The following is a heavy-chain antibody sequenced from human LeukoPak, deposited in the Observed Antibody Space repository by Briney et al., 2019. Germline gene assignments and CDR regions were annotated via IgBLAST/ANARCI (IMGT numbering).Heavy chain of an antibody. Sequence: SQTLSLTCAVYGGSFSGYYWSWIRQPPGKGLEWIGEINHSGSTNYNPSLKSRVTISVDTSKNQFSLKLSSVTAADTAVYYCARAGYDYVWGSYRHPGHFDYWGQGTLVTVSS. CDR2: INHSGST. V-gene: IGHV4-34*01. D-gene: IGHD3-16*02. CDR3: ARAGYDYVWGSYRHPGHFDY. J-gene: IGHJ4*02. CDR1: GGSFSGYY.